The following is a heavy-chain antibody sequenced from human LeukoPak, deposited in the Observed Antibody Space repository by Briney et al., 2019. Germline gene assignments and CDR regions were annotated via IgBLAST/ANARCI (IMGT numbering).Heavy chain of an antibody. V-gene: IGHV3-23*01. CDR3: AKGSYYDSSGSFYFDY. D-gene: IGHD3-22*01. CDR1: GFTFSSYA. CDR2: ISGSGDNT. J-gene: IGHJ4*02. Sequence: PGGCLRLSCAASGFTFSSYAMRWVRQAPGKGLEWVSGISGSGDNTYYADSVKGRFTISRDNSKNTLYVQVNSLGTEDTAAYYCAKGSYYDSSGSFYFDYWGQGTLVTVSS.